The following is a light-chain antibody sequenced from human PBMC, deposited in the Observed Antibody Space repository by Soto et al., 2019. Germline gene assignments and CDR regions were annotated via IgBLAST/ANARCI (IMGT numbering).Light chain of an antibody. V-gene: IGKV3-20*01. CDR2: GAS. J-gene: IGKJ4*01. Sequence: EIVLTQSPGTLSLSPGERATLSCRASQSFDSTNLAWYQQKPGQAPRLLIYGASSRATGIPDRFSGSGSGRCLARTVSRLEPEDFAVYHCQQYGGSPLTVGWGSKVHIK. CDR3: QQYGGSPLT. CDR1: QSFDSTN.